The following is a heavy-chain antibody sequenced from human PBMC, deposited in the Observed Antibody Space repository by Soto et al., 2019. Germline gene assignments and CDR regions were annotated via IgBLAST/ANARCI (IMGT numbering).Heavy chain of an antibody. Sequence: QVQLQQSGPGLVKPSQTLSLNCAISGDSVSSNSAAWNWIRQSPSRGPEWLGRTYYRSKYYTDYAVSLKSRITINADTSMNQFSLHLKSVTPEDTAVYYCARDLGDTRGLGSGFDYWGQGTLVTVSS. D-gene: IGHD3-10*01. CDR3: ARDLGDTRGLGSGFDY. CDR2: TYYRSKYYT. V-gene: IGHV6-1*01. J-gene: IGHJ4*02. CDR1: GDSVSSNSAA.